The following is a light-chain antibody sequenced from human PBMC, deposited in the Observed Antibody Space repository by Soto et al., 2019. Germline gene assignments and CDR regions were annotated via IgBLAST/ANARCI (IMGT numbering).Light chain of an antibody. Sequence: SYELTQPPSVSVAPGKTATITCGGNSIGSKSVHWYQQMPGQAPVLVISYDSDRPSGTPERFSGSNSGNTATLTISRVEPGDEADYYCQVWETSSGHQAIFGAGTKVTVL. CDR3: QVWETSSGHQAI. J-gene: IGLJ2*01. CDR1: SIGSKS. CDR2: YDS. V-gene: IGLV3-21*01.